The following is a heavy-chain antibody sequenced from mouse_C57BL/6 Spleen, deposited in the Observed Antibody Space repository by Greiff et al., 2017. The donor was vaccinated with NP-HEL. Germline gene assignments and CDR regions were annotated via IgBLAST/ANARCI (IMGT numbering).Heavy chain of an antibody. CDR1: GYTFTSYW. D-gene: IGHD2-4*01. CDR3: ASLGEDYDNYFDY. Sequence: VQLQQPGAELVRPGSSVKLSCKASGYTFTSYWMDWVKQRPGQGLEWIGNIYPSDSETHYNQKFKDKATLTVDKSSSKAYMQLSSLTSEDSAVYYCASLGEDYDNYFDYWGQGTTLTVSS. J-gene: IGHJ2*01. V-gene: IGHV1-61*01. CDR2: IYPSDSET.